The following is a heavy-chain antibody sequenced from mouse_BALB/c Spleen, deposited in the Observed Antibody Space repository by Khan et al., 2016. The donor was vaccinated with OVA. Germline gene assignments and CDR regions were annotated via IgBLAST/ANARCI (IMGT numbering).Heavy chain of an antibody. CDR2: IYYSGIN. CDR3: ARDEYYGYWYFDV. Sequence: VQLQESGPGLVKPAQTVSLSCTATGITITTRNYSWSRIRQLPGNKLEWIGYIYYSGINSYNPFLTSRSTITRDTSKNPFFLEMNSLAAEDTATYYCARDEYYGYWYFDVWGPGTTVTVSS. J-gene: IGHJ1*01. D-gene: IGHD1-1*01. V-gene: IGHV3-5*02. CDR1: GITITTRNYS.